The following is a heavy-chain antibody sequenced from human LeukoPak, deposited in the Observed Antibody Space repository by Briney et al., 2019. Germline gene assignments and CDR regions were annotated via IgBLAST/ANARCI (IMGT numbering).Heavy chain of an antibody. CDR2: ISGSGITT. V-gene: IGHV3-23*01. CDR3: AKVSGLWFGALLY. J-gene: IGHJ4*02. CDR1: GFTFSSYA. Sequence: GSLRLSCAASGFTFSSYAMSWVRQAPGKGLEWVSAISGSGITTYYADSVKGRFTISRDNSKNTLYLQLNSLRAEDTAVYYCAKVSGLWFGALLYWGQGTLVTVSS. D-gene: IGHD3-10*01.